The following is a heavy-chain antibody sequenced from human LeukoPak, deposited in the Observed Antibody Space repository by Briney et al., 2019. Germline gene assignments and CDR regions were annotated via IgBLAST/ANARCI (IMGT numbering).Heavy chain of an antibody. CDR2: LYISGST. D-gene: IGHD3-10*01. CDR1: GASISSYY. Sequence: ASETLSLTCTVSGASISSYYYNWIRQTAGGGLEWIGRLYISGSTDYNPSLKSRVTTSVDTSNNQFSLKLNSGTAADTAVYFCARDLSGSLYFDYWGQGVLVTVSS. CDR3: ARDLSGSLYFDY. J-gene: IGHJ4*02. V-gene: IGHV4-4*07.